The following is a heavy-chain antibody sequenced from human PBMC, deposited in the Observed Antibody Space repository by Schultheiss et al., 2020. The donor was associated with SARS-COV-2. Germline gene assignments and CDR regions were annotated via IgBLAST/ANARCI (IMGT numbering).Heavy chain of an antibody. D-gene: IGHD2-2*01. J-gene: IGHJ3*02. CDR1: GFTFDDYA. CDR3: ARAALSSTTSSYAFNI. CDR2: ISWNSGSI. Sequence: GGSLRLSCAASGFTFDDYAMHWVRQAPGKGLEWVSGISWNSGSIGYADSVKGRFTISRDNAKNSLYLQMNSLRAEDTALYYCARAALSSTTSSYAFNIWGQGTMVTVSS. V-gene: IGHV3-9*01.